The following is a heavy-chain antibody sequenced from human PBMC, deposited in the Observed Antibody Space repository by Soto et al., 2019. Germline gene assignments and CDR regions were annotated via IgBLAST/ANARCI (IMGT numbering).Heavy chain of an antibody. CDR3: ARTNYDFWSGYWAPTRYNWFDP. D-gene: IGHD3-3*01. CDR2: IYYSGST. Sequence: PSETLSLTCTVSGGSISSGDYYWSWIRQPPGKGLEWIGYIYYSGSTYYNPSLKSRVTISVDTSKNQFSLKLSSVTAADTAVYYCARTNYDFWSGYWAPTRYNWFDPWGQGTLVTVSS. J-gene: IGHJ5*02. CDR1: GGSISSGDYY. V-gene: IGHV4-30-4*01.